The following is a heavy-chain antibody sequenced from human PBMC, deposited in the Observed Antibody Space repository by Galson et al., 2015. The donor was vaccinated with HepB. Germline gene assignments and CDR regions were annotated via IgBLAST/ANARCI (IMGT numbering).Heavy chain of an antibody. CDR3: ATWLRPTNWFDP. V-gene: IGHV3-23*01. Sequence: SLRLSCAASKVNFGNYGMSWVRQAPGKGLEWVSSLSGSGARTYYADFVKARFIISRDNSKNMLYLQMNSLRADDTAIYHCATWLRPTNWFDPWGPGTLVTVSS. D-gene: IGHD5-12*01. J-gene: IGHJ5*02. CDR1: KVNFGNYG. CDR2: LSGSGART.